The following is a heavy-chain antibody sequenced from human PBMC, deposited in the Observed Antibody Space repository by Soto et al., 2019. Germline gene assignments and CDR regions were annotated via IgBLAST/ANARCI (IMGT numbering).Heavy chain of an antibody. J-gene: IGHJ4*01. CDR3: ARSPGPYCSSTSCYSPSGIERITGTRRRYYFDH. CDR1: GGSFSGYY. V-gene: IGHV4-34*01. Sequence: SETLSLTCAVYGGSFSGYYWSWIRQPPGTGLEWIGEINHSGSTNYNPSLKSRVTISVDTSKNQFSLKLSSVTAADTAVFYCARSPGPYCSSTSCYSPSGIERITGTRRRYYFDHWGHGTLVTVSS. D-gene: IGHD2-2*02. CDR2: INHSGST.